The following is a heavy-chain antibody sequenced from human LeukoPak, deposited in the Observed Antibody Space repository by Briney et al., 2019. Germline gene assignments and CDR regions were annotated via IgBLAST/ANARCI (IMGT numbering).Heavy chain of an antibody. CDR3: ARSSGTGTFSY. V-gene: IGHV4-39*02. Sequence: SETLPLTCTVSGDSISRSTYYWAWIRQPPGKGLEWIGSVYYGRSPYFNPSLESRATISVDTSKNHFSLKMSSVTAADTAVYYCARSSGTGTFSYWGQGTLVTVSS. J-gene: IGHJ4*02. CDR2: VYYGRSP. D-gene: IGHD6-25*01. CDR1: GDSISRSTYY.